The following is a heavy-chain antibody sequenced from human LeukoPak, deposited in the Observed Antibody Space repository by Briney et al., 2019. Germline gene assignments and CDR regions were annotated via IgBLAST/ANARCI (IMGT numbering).Heavy chain of an antibody. J-gene: IGHJ3*02. CDR3: AKAPSGDSSGYYTDAFDI. D-gene: IGHD3-22*01. Sequence: GRSLRLSCAASGFTFNGYAMHWVRQAPGKGLEWVSGISWNSGRIGYADSVKGRFTISRDNAKNSLYLQMNSLRAEDTAFYYCAKAPSGDSSGYYTDAFDIWGQGTMVTVS. CDR1: GFTFNGYA. CDR2: ISWNSGRI. V-gene: IGHV3-9*01.